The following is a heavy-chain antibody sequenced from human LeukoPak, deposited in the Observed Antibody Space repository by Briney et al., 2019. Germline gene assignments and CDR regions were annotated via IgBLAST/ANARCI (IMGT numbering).Heavy chain of an antibody. CDR1: DDSFSSHY. D-gene: IGHD4-17*01. V-gene: IGHV4-59*11. Sequence: SETLTLTCAVSDDSFSSHYWTWIRQPPGKGLEWIGYISYIGRTNYNPSLKSRVTISIDTSKNQFSLKLTSVTAADTAVYYCARDLVTVTKGFDIWGQGTMVSVSS. J-gene: IGHJ3*02. CDR3: ARDLVTVTKGFDI. CDR2: ISYIGRT.